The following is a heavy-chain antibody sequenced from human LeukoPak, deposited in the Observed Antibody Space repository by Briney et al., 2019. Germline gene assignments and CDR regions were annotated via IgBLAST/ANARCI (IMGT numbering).Heavy chain of an antibody. Sequence: GGSLRLSCAASGFTFSTYSMNWVRQAPGKGLEWVSSIISSSSYIYYADSVKGRFTISRDNAKNSLYLQMNSLRAEDKAVYYCARDPQYCSGGSCYSFDYWGQGTLVTVSS. J-gene: IGHJ4*02. CDR3: ARDPQYCSGGSCYSFDY. V-gene: IGHV3-21*01. CDR1: GFTFSTYS. CDR2: IISSSSYI. D-gene: IGHD2-15*01.